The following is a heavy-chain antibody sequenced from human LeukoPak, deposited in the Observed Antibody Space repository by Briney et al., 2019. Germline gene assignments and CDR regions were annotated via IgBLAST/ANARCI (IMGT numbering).Heavy chain of an antibody. CDR2: IKKDGSEK. V-gene: IGHV3-7*01. J-gene: IGHJ4*02. Sequence: GGSLRLSCAASGFTFSNAWMSWVRQAPGKGLEWVANIKKDGSEKYYVDAVKGRFTISRDNAKTSLYLQMNSLRAEDTAVYYCARDLSGIAGYTYGRGIDYWGQGTLVTVSS. CDR1: GFTFSNAW. D-gene: IGHD5-18*01. CDR3: ARDLSGIAGYTYGRGIDY.